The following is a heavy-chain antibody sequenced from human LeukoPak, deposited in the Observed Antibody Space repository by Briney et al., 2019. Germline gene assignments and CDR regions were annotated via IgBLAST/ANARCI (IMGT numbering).Heavy chain of an antibody. V-gene: IGHV1-18*01. CDR1: GYTFTSYG. CDR2: ISAYNGNT. J-gene: IGHJ6*02. D-gene: IGHD3-10*01. CDR3: ARDWRIALVRGVINVPGGMNV. Sequence: ASVKVSCKASGYTFTSYGISWVRQAPGQGLEWMGWISAYNGNTNYAQKLQGRVTMTTDTSTSTAYMELRSLRSDDTAVYYCARDWRIALVRGVINVPGGMNVWGQGTTVTVSS.